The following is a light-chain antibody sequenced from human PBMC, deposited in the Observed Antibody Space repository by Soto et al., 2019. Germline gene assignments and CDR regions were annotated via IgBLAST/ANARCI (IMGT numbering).Light chain of an antibody. CDR3: QQYNNWPLS. Sequence: EIVMTQSPATLSVSPGERVTLSCRASQSLNSHLAWYQLKPGQAPRLLIYGASTRATGIPARFSGSGSGTEFTLTISSLQSEDFALYYCQQYNNWPLSFGGGTKLEIK. CDR2: GAS. J-gene: IGKJ4*01. V-gene: IGKV3-15*01. CDR1: QSLNSH.